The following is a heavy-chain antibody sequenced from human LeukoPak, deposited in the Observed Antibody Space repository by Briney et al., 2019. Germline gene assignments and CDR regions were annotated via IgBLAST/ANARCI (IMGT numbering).Heavy chain of an antibody. D-gene: IGHD2-2*01. CDR2: INHSGST. Sequence: PSETLSLTCAVYGGSFSGYYWSWIRQPPGKGLEWIGEINHSGSTNYNPSLKSRVTISADTSKNQFSLKLSSVTAADTAVYYCASRSSTSRYYYYGMDVWGRGTTVTVSS. V-gene: IGHV4-34*01. CDR1: GGSFSGYY. CDR3: ASRSSTSRYYYYGMDV. J-gene: IGHJ6*02.